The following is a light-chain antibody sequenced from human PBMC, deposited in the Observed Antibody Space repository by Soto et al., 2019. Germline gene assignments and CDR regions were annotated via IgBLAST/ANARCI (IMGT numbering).Light chain of an antibody. CDR1: QSGSSRY. V-gene: IGKV3-20*01. CDR2: GAS. J-gene: IGKJ1*01. Sequence: EIVLTQSPGTLSLSPGERATLSCRASQSGSSRYLARYQQKPGQAPRLLISGASTRTTGFPDRLSGSGSGTDFTLTIGRLEHGDFAVYYCQQYGNSRWTFGQGTKVEIK. CDR3: QQYGNSRWT.